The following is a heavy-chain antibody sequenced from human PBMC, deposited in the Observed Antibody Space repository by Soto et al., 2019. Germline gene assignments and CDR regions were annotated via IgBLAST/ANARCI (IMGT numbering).Heavy chain of an antibody. Sequence: QVQLQESGPRLVKPSGTLSLTCTVSGDSVSSNSWWRWVRQPPGKGLEWIGEIHHSASTNYNSSLSSPVSIAIDKSKNQFSLNLYSVTAADAAVFYCARARRGYGMDVWGQVTTVSVSS. CDR3: ARARRGYGMDV. CDR2: IHHSAST. J-gene: IGHJ6*02. CDR1: GDSVSSNSW. V-gene: IGHV4-4*02.